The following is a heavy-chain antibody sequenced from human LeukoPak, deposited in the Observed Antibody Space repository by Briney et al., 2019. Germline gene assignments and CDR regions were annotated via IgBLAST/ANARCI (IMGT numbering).Heavy chain of an antibody. CDR1: GGPISSHY. CDR3: ARAQAFRYMWIDY. D-gene: IGHD1-14*01. V-gene: IGHV4-59*11. J-gene: IGHJ4*02. Sequence: SETLSLTCTVSGGPISSHYWSWIRQPPGKGLEWIGYIYYSGSTNYNPSLKSRVTISVDTSKNQFSLKLSSVTAADTAVYYCARAQAFRYMWIDYWGQGTLVTVSS. CDR2: IYYSGST.